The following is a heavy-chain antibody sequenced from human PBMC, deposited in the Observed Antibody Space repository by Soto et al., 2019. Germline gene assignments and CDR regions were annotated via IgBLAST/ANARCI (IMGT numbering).Heavy chain of an antibody. Sequence: GASVKVSCKASGYTFTSYGISWVRQAPGQGLEWMGWISAYNGNTNYAQKLQGRVTMTTDTSTSTAYMELRSLRSDDTAVYYCARTRLGTHEYYYGMDVWGQGTTVTVSS. V-gene: IGHV1-18*01. J-gene: IGHJ6*02. CDR2: ISAYNGNT. CDR3: ARTRLGTHEYYYGMDV. D-gene: IGHD3-16*01. CDR1: GYTFTSYG.